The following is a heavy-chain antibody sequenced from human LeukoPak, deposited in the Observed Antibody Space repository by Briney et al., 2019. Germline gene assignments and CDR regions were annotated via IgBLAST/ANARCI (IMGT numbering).Heavy chain of an antibody. V-gene: IGHV4-59*01. J-gene: IGHJ4*02. CDR2: IYYSGST. CDR3: ARVAERGLDY. D-gene: IGHD1-14*01. Sequence: SETLSLTCTVSGGSISSYYWSWIRQPPGKGLEWIGYIYYSGSTNYNPSLKSRVTISVDTFKNQFSLKLSSVTAADTAVYYCARVAERGLDYWGQGTLVTVSS. CDR1: GGSISSYY.